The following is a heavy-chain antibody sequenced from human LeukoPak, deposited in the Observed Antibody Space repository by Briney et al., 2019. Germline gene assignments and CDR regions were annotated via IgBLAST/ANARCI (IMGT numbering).Heavy chain of an antibody. D-gene: IGHD5-24*01. CDR2: ISYDGYNK. CDR1: GFSLSSYG. Sequence: GGSLRLSCAASGFSLSSYGMHWVRQAPGKGLEWVAVISYDGYNKYYADSVKGRCTVSRDNFKNTLDLQMNSLIAEDTGVYYCARGSRDGYNSFDYWGQGTPVTVSS. J-gene: IGHJ4*02. V-gene: IGHV3-30*03. CDR3: ARGSRDGYNSFDY.